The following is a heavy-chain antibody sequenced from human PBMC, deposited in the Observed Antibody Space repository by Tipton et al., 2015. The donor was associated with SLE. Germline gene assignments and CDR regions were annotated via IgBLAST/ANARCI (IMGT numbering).Heavy chain of an antibody. CDR2: ISYSGTT. Sequence: TLSLTCIVSGGFNSEHIWTWVRQTPAKGLEWIGHISYSGTTNYNPSLNSRVTISVDMSKNQFSLKLTSVTAADTAVYYCARGVYDSSGNYYVDYWGQGALVTVSS. J-gene: IGHJ4*02. CDR3: ARGVYDSSGNYYVDY. D-gene: IGHD3-22*01. V-gene: IGHV4-59*11. CDR1: GGFNSEHI.